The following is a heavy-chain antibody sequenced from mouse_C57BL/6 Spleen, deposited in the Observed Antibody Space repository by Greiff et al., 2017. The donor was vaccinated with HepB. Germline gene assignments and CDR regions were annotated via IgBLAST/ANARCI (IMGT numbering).Heavy chain of an antibody. V-gene: IGHV1-19*01. CDR1: GYTFTDYY. J-gene: IGHJ4*01. CDR2: INPYNGGT. CDR3: SPYYYYAMDY. Sequence: EVQLQQSGPVLVKPGASVKMSCKASGYTFTDYYMNWVKQSHGKSLEWIGVINPYNGGTSYNQKFKGKATLTVDKSSSTAYMELNSLTSEDSAVYYCSPYYYYAMDYLGQGTSVTVSS. D-gene: IGHD1-1*01.